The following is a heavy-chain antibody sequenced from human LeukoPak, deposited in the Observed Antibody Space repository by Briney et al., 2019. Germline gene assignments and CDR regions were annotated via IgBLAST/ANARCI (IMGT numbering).Heavy chain of an antibody. CDR3: TRDFDFSSAI. J-gene: IGHJ4*02. V-gene: IGHV3-74*01. CDR2: ISPDGSAT. D-gene: IGHD3-3*01. Sequence: GGSLRLSCAASGFTFSSYWMHWVRQAPGKGLVWVSRISPDGSATGHADSVKGRFTTSRDNAKNTLFLQMNSLRAEDTAVYYCTRDFDFSSAIWGQGTLVTVSS. CDR1: GFTFSSYW.